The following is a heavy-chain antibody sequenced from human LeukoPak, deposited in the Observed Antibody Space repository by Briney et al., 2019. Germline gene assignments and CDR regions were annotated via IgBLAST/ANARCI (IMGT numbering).Heavy chain of an antibody. CDR2: INHSGNT. D-gene: IGHD2-15*01. Sequence: TSETLSFTCAVYGGSFTGFYWSWIRQPPGKGLEWIGEINHSGNTNYNPSLKSRVTTSVDRSKNQFSLKLSSVTAADTAIYYCARKREAAYPNWFDPWGQGTLVTVSS. CDR1: GGSFTGFY. J-gene: IGHJ5*02. CDR3: ARKREAAYPNWFDP. V-gene: IGHV4-34*01.